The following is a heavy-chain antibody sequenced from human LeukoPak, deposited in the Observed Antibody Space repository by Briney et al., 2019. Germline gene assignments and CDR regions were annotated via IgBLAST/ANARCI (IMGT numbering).Heavy chain of an antibody. V-gene: IGHV4-38-2*02. J-gene: IGHJ3*02. Sequence: ETSGTLSLTCTVSAYSISSGYYWGWIRQPPGKGLDWIGSIYHSGSTYYNPSLKSRVTISVDTSKNQFSLKLSSVTAADTAVYYCARYNTYYDFWSGYRHDAFDIWGQGTMVTVSS. CDR3: ARYNTYYDFWSGYRHDAFDI. CDR1: AYSISSGYY. CDR2: IYHSGST. D-gene: IGHD3-3*01.